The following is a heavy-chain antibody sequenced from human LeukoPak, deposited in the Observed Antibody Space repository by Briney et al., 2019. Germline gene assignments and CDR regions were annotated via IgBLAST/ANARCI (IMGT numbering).Heavy chain of an antibody. CDR3: AGGPIVGAPHFDY. CDR1: GVSISSY. CDR2: IYTSGST. Sequence: PSGTLCLTCAVSGVSISSYWSWIRQPAPKGREWIGPIYTSGSTNYNPSLKIRVTMSIDTSKNQFSLKLSSVTAADTAVYYCAGGPIVGAPHFDYWGQGILVTVSS. V-gene: IGHV4-4*07. J-gene: IGHJ4*02. D-gene: IGHD1-26*01.